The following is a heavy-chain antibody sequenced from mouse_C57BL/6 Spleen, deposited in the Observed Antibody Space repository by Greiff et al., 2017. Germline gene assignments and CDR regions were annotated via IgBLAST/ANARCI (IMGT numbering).Heavy chain of an antibody. J-gene: IGHJ2*01. D-gene: IGHD1-1*01. CDR1: GYTFTSYW. CDR3: ARSDYYVSSGGY. Sequence: VQLQQPGAELVKPGASVKMSCKASGYTFTSYWITWVKQRPGQGLAWIGDIYPGSGSTNYNEKFKSKATLTVDTSSSTAYMQLSSLTSEDSAVYYCARSDYYVSSGGYWGQGTTLTVSS. V-gene: IGHV1-55*01. CDR2: IYPGSGST.